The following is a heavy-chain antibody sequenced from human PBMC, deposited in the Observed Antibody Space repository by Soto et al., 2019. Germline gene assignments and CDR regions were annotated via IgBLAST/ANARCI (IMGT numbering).Heavy chain of an antibody. D-gene: IGHD3-9*01. Sequence: GESRKSSCKGSGYSFTSYWISWVRQMPGKGLEWMGRIDPSDSYTNYSPSFQGHVTISADKSISTAYLQWSSLKASDTAMYYCARHGTYYDILTGHYYYGMDVWGKGTKVTVSS. CDR1: GYSFTSYW. V-gene: IGHV5-10-1*01. CDR3: ARHGTYYDILTGHYYYGMDV. J-gene: IGHJ6*04. CDR2: IDPSDSYT.